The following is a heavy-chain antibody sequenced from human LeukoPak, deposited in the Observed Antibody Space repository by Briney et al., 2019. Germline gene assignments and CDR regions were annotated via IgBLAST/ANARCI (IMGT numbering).Heavy chain of an antibody. CDR2: IYYSGNT. D-gene: IGHD3-10*01. Sequence: PSETLSLTCTVSGGSISNYYWSWIRQPPGKGLEWIGYIYYSGNTNYNPSLKSRVTISVDTSKNQFSLKLNSVTAADTAVYYCARVLQPSTYHYGMDVWGQGTTVTVSS. V-gene: IGHV4-59*01. J-gene: IGHJ6*02. CDR3: ARVLQPSTYHYGMDV. CDR1: GGSISNYY.